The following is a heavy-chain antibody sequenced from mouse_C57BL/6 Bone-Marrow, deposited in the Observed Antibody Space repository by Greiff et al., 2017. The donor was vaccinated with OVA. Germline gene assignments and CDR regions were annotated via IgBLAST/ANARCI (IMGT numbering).Heavy chain of an antibody. V-gene: IGHV1-69*01. CDR2: IDPSDSYT. CDR1: GYTFTSYW. CDR3: AREDPYDYSYYFDY. J-gene: IGHJ2*01. D-gene: IGHD2-4*01. Sequence: VQLQQPGAELVMPGASVKLSCKASGYTFTSYWMHWVKQRPGQGLEWIGEIDPSDSYTNYNQKFKGKSTLTVYKSSSTAYMQLSSLTSEDSAVYYCAREDPYDYSYYFDYWGQGTTLTVSS.